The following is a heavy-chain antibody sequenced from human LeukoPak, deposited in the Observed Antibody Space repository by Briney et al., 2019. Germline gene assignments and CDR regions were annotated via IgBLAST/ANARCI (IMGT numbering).Heavy chain of an antibody. D-gene: IGHD3-10*01. CDR2: ISSSSSYI. Sequence: PGGSLRLSCAASGFTFSSYGMNWVRQAPGKGLEWVSSISSSSSYIYYADSVKGRFTISRDNAKNSLYLQMNSLRAEDTAVYYCARAGYYGSGSYIYYYGMDVWGQGTTVTVSS. CDR3: ARAGYYGSGSYIYYYGMDV. CDR1: GFTFSSYG. J-gene: IGHJ6*02. V-gene: IGHV3-21*01.